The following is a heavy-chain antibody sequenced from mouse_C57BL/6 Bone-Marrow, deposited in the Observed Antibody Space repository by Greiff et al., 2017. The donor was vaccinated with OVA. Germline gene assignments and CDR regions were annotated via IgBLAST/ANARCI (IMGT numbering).Heavy chain of an antibody. J-gene: IGHJ4*01. CDR1: GYTFTDYE. D-gene: IGHD2-5*01. CDR2: IDPETGGT. Sequence: VQLQQSGAELVRPGASVTLSCKASGYTFTDYEMNWVKQTPVHGLEWIGAIDPETGGTAYNQKFKGKAILTADKSSSTAYMELRSLTSEDSAFYYCTRGYSNYYSMDYWGQGTSVTVSS. V-gene: IGHV1-15*01. CDR3: TRGYSNYYSMDY.